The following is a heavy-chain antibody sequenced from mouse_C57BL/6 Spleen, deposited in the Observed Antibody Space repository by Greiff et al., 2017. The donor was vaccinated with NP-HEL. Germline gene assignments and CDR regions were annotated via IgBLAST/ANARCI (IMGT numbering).Heavy chain of an antibody. V-gene: IGHV1-26*01. CDR2: INPNNGGT. CDR1: GYTFTDYY. D-gene: IGHD1-1*02. Sequence: EVQLQQSGPELVKPGASVKISCKASGYTFTDYYMNWVKQSHGKSLEWIGDINPNNGGTSYNQKFKGKATLTVDKSSSTAYMELRSLTSEDSAVYYCAEVGAWFAYWGQGTLVTVSA. CDR3: AEVGAWFAY. J-gene: IGHJ3*01.